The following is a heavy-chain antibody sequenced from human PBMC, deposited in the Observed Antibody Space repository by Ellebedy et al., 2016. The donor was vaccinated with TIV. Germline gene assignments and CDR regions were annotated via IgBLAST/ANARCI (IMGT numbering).Heavy chain of an antibody. Sequence: MPSETLSLTCTVSGGSISNYYWSWIRQPPGKGLEWIGYIYYSGNTIYNPSLKSRVTISVDTSKNQFSLKLSSVTAADTAVYYCARAAQPNCSGGSCYRIDYWGQGTLVTVSS. D-gene: IGHD2-15*01. CDR3: ARAAQPNCSGGSCYRIDY. J-gene: IGHJ4*02. V-gene: IGHV4-59*01. CDR1: GGSISNYY. CDR2: IYYSGNT.